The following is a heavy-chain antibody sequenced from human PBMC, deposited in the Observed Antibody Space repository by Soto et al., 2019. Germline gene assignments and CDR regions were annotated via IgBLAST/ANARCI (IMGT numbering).Heavy chain of an antibody. J-gene: IGHJ4*02. D-gene: IGHD6-6*01. Sequence: SETLSLTCTVSGGSISDFYWSWIRQPPGKGLEWIGYIYYSGSTNYNPFLKSRVTISVDTSKNQFSLNLRSMSPADTAVYYCARVGGLAARTFDYWGPGTLVTVSS. CDR3: ARVGGLAARTFDY. CDR2: IYYSGST. CDR1: GGSISDFY. V-gene: IGHV4-59*01.